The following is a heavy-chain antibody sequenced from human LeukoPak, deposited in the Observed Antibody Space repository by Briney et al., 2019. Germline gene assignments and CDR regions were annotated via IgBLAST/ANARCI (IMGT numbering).Heavy chain of an antibody. CDR2: ISSSGSII. Sequence: GGSLRLSCAASGFTFSDYYMTWIRQAPGKGLEWVSYISSSGSIIYNADSVKGRFIISRDNAKNSLYLQMNSLRAENTAVYFCARVGYESSGRFDYWGQGTLVTVSS. CDR1: GFTFSDYY. D-gene: IGHD3-22*01. CDR3: ARVGYESSGRFDY. V-gene: IGHV3-11*04. J-gene: IGHJ4*02.